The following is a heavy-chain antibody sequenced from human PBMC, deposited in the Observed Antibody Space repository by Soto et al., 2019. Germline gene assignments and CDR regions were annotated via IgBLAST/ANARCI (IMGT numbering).Heavy chain of an antibody. Sequence: PSETLSLTCSVSGDSISTVDYFWAWVRQPPGQALEYIGYIYKSATTYYNPSFESRVAISLDTSKSQFSLNVTSLTAADTAVYFCARGRYCLTGRCFPNWFDSWGQGTLATVSS. D-gene: IGHD2-15*01. CDR2: IYKSATT. CDR3: ARGRYCLTGRCFPNWFDS. CDR1: GDSISTVDYF. J-gene: IGHJ5*01. V-gene: IGHV4-30-4*01.